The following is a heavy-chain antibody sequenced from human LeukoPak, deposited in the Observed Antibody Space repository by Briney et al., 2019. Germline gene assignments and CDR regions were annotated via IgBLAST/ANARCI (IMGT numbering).Heavy chain of an antibody. CDR1: GYSFGTYW. D-gene: IGHD5-12*01. V-gene: IGHV5-51*01. Sequence: GESLKISCKGSGYSFGTYWIAWVRQMPGKGLEWMGIIYPADSGTRYSPSFQGQVTISADKSINTAYLQWSSLKTSDTAMYYCARQVVATSYLHFWGQGTMVTVSS. J-gene: IGHJ3*01. CDR2: IYPADSGT. CDR3: ARQVVATSYLHF.